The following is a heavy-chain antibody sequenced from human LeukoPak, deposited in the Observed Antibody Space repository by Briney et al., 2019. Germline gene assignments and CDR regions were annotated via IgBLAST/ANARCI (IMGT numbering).Heavy chain of an antibody. CDR2: IYSGGST. CDR1: GFTVSSNY. V-gene: IGHV3-66*01. CDR3: ARARYSYGLSWFDP. D-gene: IGHD5-18*01. J-gene: IGHJ5*02. Sequence: PGKSLRLSCAASGFTVSSNYMSWVRQAPGKGLEWVSVIYSGGSTYYADSVKGRFTISRDNSKNTLYLQMNSLRAEDTAVYYCARARYSYGLSWFDPWGQGTLVTVSS.